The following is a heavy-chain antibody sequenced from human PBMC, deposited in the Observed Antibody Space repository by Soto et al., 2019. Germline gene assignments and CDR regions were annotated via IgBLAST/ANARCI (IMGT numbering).Heavy chain of an antibody. J-gene: IGHJ6*02. D-gene: IGHD3-10*01. Sequence: GGSLRLSCLASGFTFSGFAMTWVRHVPGRGLEWVASLDGAGGSTYYAESVRGRFSISRDNSQNTLFLQMERLTVDDTAIYYCAAPRDEYGSGVSWFTYGMDIWGQGTTVTVSS. CDR2: LDGAGGST. V-gene: IGHV3-23*01. CDR3: AAPRDEYGSGVSWFTYGMDI. CDR1: GFTFSGFA.